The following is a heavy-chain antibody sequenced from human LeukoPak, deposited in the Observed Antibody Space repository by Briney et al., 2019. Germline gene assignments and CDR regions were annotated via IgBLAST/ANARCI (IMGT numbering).Heavy chain of an antibody. CDR3: TRDQTLYY. V-gene: IGHV3-49*04. CDR1: GFTFGDYA. CDR2: IRSKVYGGTP. J-gene: IGHJ4*02. Sequence: GGSLRLSCTASGFTFGDYAMTWVRQAPGKGLEWVGFIRSKVYGGTPEYAASVKGRFTISRDDSQGIAYLQMNSLKTEDTAVYYCTRDQTLYYWGQGTLVTVSS.